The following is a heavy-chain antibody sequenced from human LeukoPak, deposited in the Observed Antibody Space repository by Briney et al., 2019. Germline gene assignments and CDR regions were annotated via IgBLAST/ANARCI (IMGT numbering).Heavy chain of an antibody. CDR1: GFTFSSYA. Sequence: GGSLRLSCAASGFTFSSYAMHWVRQAPGTGLEYVSAISSNGGSTYYANSVKGRFTISRDNSKNTLYLQMGSLRAEDMAVYYCARARPFDYWGQGTLVTVSS. CDR2: ISSNGGST. CDR3: ARARPFDY. J-gene: IGHJ4*02. V-gene: IGHV3-64*01.